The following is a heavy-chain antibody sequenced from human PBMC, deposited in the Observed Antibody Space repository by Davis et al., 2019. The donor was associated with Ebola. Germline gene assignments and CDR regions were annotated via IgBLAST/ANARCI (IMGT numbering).Heavy chain of an antibody. CDR2: IYSGGST. V-gene: IGHV3-53*01. J-gene: IGHJ4*02. CDR1: GFTVSSNY. Sequence: GESLKISCAASGFTVSSNYMSWVRQAPGKGLEWVSVIYSGGSTYYADSVKGRFTISRHNSKNTLYLQMNSLRAEDTAVYYCARWGPTGYGEIDYWGQGTLVTVSS. D-gene: IGHD4-17*01. CDR3: ARWGPTGYGEIDY.